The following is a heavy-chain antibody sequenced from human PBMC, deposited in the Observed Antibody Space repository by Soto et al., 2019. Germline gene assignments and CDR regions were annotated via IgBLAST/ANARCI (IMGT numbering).Heavy chain of an antibody. V-gene: IGHV3-7*01. CDR2: IHGDGGKI. CDR3: ARDFYGGYTYGPGDY. Sequence: EVQLVESGGGLVQPGGSLRLSCEASGFMFSAYWMSWVRQAPGKGLEGVANIHGDGGKIYYVDSVKGRFTISRDNRKRSLYLQMSSLRAEDTAVYYCARDFYGGYTYGPGDYWGQGALVAVSS. CDR1: GFMFSAYW. D-gene: IGHD5-18*01. J-gene: IGHJ4*02.